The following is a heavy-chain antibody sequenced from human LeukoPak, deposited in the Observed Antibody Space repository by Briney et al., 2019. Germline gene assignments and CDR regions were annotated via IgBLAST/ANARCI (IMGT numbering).Heavy chain of an antibody. CDR2: IYSSGST. Sequence: GGSLRLSCAASGFTVSSNYMSWVRQAPGKGLEWVSVIYSSGSTYYADSAKGRFTISRDNAKTPLYLQMNSLRAEDTAVYYCARDHSGSYYVGENWFDPWGQGTLVTVSS. CDR1: GFTVSSNY. D-gene: IGHD1-26*01. V-gene: IGHV3-53*01. J-gene: IGHJ5*02. CDR3: ARDHSGSYYVGENWFDP.